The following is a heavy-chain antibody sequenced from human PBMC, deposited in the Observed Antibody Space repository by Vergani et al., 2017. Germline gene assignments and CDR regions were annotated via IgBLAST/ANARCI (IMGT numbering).Heavy chain of an antibody. CDR2: ISYDGSNT. D-gene: IGHD6-19*01. V-gene: IGHV3-30*18. CDR3: AKSEQEQWLESMDY. J-gene: IGHJ4*02. CDR1: GFTFSSYG. Sequence: QVQLVESGGGVVQPGRSLRLSCAASGFTFSSYGMHWVRQAPGKGLEWVAVISYDGSNTYYADSVKGRFTLSRDNSKNTLYLQMNSLRAEDTAVYYCAKSEQEQWLESMDYWGQGTLVTVSS.